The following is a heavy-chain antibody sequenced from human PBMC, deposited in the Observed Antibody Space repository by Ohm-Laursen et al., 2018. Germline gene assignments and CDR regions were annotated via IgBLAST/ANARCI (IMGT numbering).Heavy chain of an antibody. V-gene: IGHV3-21*01. CDR2: ISFSGSHI. D-gene: IGHD3-3*01. CDR1: GLTLKSNS. J-gene: IGHJ6*02. CDR3: ARDAPNYKTISGVVTALGMDV. Sequence: SLRLSCAASGLTLKSNSMNWVRQAPGKGLEWVSSISFSGSHIYYADSVKGRFTISRDNAKTTLYLQMNSLRAEDTAVYYCARDAPNYKTISGVVTALGMDVWGQGTTVTVSS.